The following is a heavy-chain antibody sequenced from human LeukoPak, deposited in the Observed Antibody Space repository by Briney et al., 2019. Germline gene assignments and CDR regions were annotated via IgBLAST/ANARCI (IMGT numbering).Heavy chain of an antibody. CDR1: GGSISSYY. CDR2: IYYGGST. CDR3: ARLSRGTYHTHFDY. V-gene: IGHV4-59*08. Sequence: SETLSLTCTVSGGSISSYYRSWIRQPPGKGLEWIGYIYYGGSTNYNPSLKSRVTISVDTSKNQFSLKLSSVTAADTAVYYCARLSRGTYHTHFDYWGQGALVTVSS. D-gene: IGHD3-16*01. J-gene: IGHJ4*02.